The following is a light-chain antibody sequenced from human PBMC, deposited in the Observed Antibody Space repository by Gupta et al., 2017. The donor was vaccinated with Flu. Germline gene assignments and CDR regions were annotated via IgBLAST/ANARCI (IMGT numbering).Light chain of an antibody. CDR3: QQSDSAPRT. V-gene: IGKV1-39*01. J-gene: IGKJ1*01. Sequence: IDMTQSPPSLSASVGDTVTITCRASHTLMTFLNWYQHKPGTAPKLLIYSGYTLQSGVPSRFSGSGSGTDFTLTVSKLQPEDSATYYCQQSDSAPRTFGQGTRVEVK. CDR1: HTLMTF. CDR2: SGY.